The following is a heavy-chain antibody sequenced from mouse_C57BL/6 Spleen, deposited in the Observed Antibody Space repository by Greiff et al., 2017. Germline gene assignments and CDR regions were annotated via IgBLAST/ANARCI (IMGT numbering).Heavy chain of an antibody. CDR1: GYSFTDYN. J-gene: IGHJ4*01. CDR3: ARDDGYTGMDY. D-gene: IGHD2-3*01. Sequence: EVQLVESGPELVKPGASVKISCKASGYSFTDYNMNWVKQSNGKSLEWIGVFNPNYGPTSYNQKFKSKATLTVDQSSSTAYMQLNSLTSEDSAVYYCARDDGYTGMDYWGQGTSVTVSS. CDR2: FNPNYGPT. V-gene: IGHV1-39*01.